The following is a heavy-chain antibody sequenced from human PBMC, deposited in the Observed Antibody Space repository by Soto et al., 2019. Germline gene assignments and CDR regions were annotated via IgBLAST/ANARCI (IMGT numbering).Heavy chain of an antibody. V-gene: IGHV3-30*18. D-gene: IGHD3-22*01. Sequence: GGSLRLSCVASGFTFSSYGMHGVRQAPGKGLEWVAFISYDGSNKYYGDSVKGRFTISRDNSKNTLYLQMNSLRAEYTAVDYCAKDRDSSGYCYVEPGDEFDPWGQGALVTASS. J-gene: IGHJ5*02. CDR3: AKDRDSSGYCYVEPGDEFDP. CDR2: ISYDGSNK. CDR1: GFTFSSYG.